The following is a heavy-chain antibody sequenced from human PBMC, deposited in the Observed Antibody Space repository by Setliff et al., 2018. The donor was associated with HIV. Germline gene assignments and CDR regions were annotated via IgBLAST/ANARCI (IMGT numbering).Heavy chain of an antibody. CDR1: GDSISSYF. V-gene: IGHV4-4*09. D-gene: IGHD6-19*01. J-gene: IGHJ6*03. CDR3: ARDRGSSGWWGGSNKNYMDV. CDR2: IYTSGST. Sequence: SETLSLTCTVSGDSISSYFWSWIRQSPGKGLEWIGYIYTSGSTNYNPSLKSRVTISVGKSKNQFSLKLSSVTAADTAVYYCARDRGSSGWWGGSNKNYMDVWGKGTTVTVSS.